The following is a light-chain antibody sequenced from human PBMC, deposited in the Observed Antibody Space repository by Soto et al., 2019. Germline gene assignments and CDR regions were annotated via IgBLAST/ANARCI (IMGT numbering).Light chain of an antibody. CDR2: LGS. Sequence: DSGPCQPPLSLPVAPGEPASISFRSSRSVLHSKGSDYLDWYLKKVGQSPQLLIFLGSNRASGVPDRFSGSGSGTNFILKISRVQAEDVGVYYCMQALQSPITFGQGTRLEIK. CDR3: MQALQSPIT. CDR1: RSVLHSKGSDY. J-gene: IGKJ5*01. V-gene: IGKV2-28*01.